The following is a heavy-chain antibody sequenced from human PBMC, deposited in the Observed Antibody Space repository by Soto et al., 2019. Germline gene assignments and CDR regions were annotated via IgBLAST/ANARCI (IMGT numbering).Heavy chain of an antibody. Sequence: QVQLQESGPGLVKPSQTLSLSCTVSGGSLSSGGYYWSWIRQHPGKGLEWIVFIYYSGSTYYNPSLKSRVTISVDTSQNQFSLKLSSVTAADPAVYYCARDTQRGYSGYFDSWGQGTLVTVSS. CDR1: GGSLSSGGYY. CDR3: ARDTQRGYSGYFDS. V-gene: IGHV4-31*03. CDR2: IYYSGST. J-gene: IGHJ4*02. D-gene: IGHD5-12*01.